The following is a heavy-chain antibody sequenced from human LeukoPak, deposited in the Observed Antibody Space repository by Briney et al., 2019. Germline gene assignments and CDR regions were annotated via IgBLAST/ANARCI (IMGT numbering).Heavy chain of an antibody. CDR1: GGTFSSYA. V-gene: IGHV1-69*13. CDR3: ASSPQDSSGYYWGGGFDY. CDR2: IIPIFGTA. D-gene: IGHD3-22*01. Sequence: SVKVSCKASGGTFSSYAISWVRQATGQGLESMGGIIPIFGTANYAQKFQGRVTITADESTGTAYMELSSLRSEDAAVYYCASSPQDSSGYYWGGGFDYWGQGTLVTVSS. J-gene: IGHJ4*02.